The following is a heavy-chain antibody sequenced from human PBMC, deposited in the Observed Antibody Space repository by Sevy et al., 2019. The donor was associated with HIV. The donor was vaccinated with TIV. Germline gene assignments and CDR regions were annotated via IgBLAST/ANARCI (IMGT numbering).Heavy chain of an antibody. V-gene: IGHV1-18*01. J-gene: IGHJ5*02. CDR3: ARDRVHDWGEGWFDP. CDR2: ISPFNNKT. Sequence: ASVKVSCKASGYTFSNYGISWVRQAPGQGLEWMAWISPFNNKTNYAQKFQGRVSLTSDTSATTAYMEVTSLRSDDTAVNYCARDRVHDWGEGWFDPWGQGTLVTVSS. D-gene: IGHD2-21*01. CDR1: GYTFSNYG.